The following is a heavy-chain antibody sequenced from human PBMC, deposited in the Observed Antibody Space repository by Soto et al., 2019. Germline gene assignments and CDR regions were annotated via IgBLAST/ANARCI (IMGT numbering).Heavy chain of an antibody. V-gene: IGHV3-23*01. D-gene: IGHD2-21*02. CDR3: AKEYGVVVVAGRIDQ. J-gene: IGHJ4*02. CDR2: ISGSGGSP. Sequence: EVQLLQSGGGSVQPGGSLRLSCEASGFTFDTFAMNWVRQAPGKGLEWVSGISGSGGSPFYAESVKGRFTISRDNSKNTLHLQMTSLRAEDTATYYCAKEYGVVVVAGRIDQWGQGNLVNVSS. CDR1: GFTFDTFA.